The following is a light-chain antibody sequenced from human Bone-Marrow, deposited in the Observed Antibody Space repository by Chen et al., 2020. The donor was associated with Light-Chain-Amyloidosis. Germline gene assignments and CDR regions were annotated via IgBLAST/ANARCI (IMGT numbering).Light chain of an antibody. V-gene: IGLV3-21*02. CDR1: NIGSTS. J-gene: IGLJ3*02. CDR2: DDM. Sequence: SYVLTQPSSVSVAPGQTATIACGGNNIGSTSVHWYQQTPGQAPLLVVYDDMDRPSGIPERLSGSNSVNTATLTISRVEVGDEADYYCQVWDRSSDRPVFGGGTKLTVL. CDR3: QVWDRSSDRPV.